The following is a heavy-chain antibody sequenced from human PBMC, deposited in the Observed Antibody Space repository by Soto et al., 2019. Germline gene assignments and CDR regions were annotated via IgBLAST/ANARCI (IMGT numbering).Heavy chain of an antibody. D-gene: IGHD3-16*01. CDR1: GGSISSGGYS. J-gene: IGHJ5*02. CDR3: ARDGARHLGSFDP. V-gene: IGHV4-30-2*01. CDR2: IYHSGST. Sequence: KPXATLSLKCAVSGGSISSGGYSWSWIRQPPGKGLEWIGYIYHSGSTYYNPSLKSRVTISVDRSKNQFSLKLSSVTAADTAVYYCARDGARHLGSFDPWGQGTLVTVSS.